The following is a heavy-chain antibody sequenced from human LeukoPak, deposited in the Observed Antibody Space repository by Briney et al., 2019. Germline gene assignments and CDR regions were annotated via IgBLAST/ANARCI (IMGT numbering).Heavy chain of an antibody. D-gene: IGHD3-3*01. CDR1: GFTFNDYW. J-gene: IGHJ5*02. V-gene: IGHV3-7*01. CDR2: INEDGSAK. Sequence: GGSLGLSCTASGFTFNDYWMTWVRQTPGKGLEWLANINEDGSAKNYVDSVKGRFTISRDNAVNSLYLQMNSLGAEDTAMYYCARDSRMNYYASWGRGTLVTVSS. CDR3: ARDSRMNYYAS.